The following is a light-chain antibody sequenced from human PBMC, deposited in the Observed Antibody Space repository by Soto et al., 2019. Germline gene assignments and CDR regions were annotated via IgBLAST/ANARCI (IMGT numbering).Light chain of an antibody. J-gene: IGLJ3*02. V-gene: IGLV2-23*01. CDR3: CSYAGSRV. Sequence: QSALTQPASVSGSPGQSITISCTGTSSDVGSYNLVSWYQQHPGKAPKLMIYEGSKRPSGVSNRFSGSKSGNTASLTISGLQAEDEADNYCCSYAGSRVFGGGTMLTVL. CDR2: EGS. CDR1: SSDVGSYNL.